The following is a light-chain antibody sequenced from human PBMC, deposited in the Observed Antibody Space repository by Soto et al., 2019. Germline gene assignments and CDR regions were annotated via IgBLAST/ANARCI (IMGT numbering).Light chain of an antibody. CDR3: QHDNGFPIT. J-gene: IGKJ5*01. CDR1: QSVSSH. CDR2: DAS. Sequence: DIVMTQSPSTLSASAGDGATVSCRASQSVSSHLAWYQHKPGQAPRLLIYDASTMASGIPARFSGSGSGTEFTLTISSLQSEDFAVYYCQHDNGFPITFGQGTRLEIK. V-gene: IGKV3-15*01.